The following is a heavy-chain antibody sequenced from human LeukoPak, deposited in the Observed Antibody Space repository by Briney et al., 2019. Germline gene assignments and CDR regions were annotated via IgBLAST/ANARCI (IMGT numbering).Heavy chain of an antibody. D-gene: IGHD2-8*01. CDR2: TSTSGSTI. V-gene: IGHV3-11*04. CDR3: ARDIKPYCTSGICYRKEYFQH. CDR1: GFTFSDYY. Sequence: GGSLRLSCAASGFTFSDYYMSWIRQAPGKGLEWVSYTSTSGSTIYYADSVKGRFTISRDNAKNSLYLQMNSLRAEDTAVYYCARDIKPYCTSGICYRKEYFQHWGQGTLVTVSS. J-gene: IGHJ1*01.